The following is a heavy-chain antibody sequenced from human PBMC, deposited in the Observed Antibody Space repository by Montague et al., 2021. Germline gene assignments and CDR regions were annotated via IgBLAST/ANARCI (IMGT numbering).Heavy chain of an antibody. CDR3: AINRAAPGRSSSDY. CDR2: TSATGGGT. D-gene: IGHD6-13*01. CDR1: GFTFSGYD. V-gene: IGHV3-23*01. Sequence: SLRLSCAASGFTFSGYDMSWVRQAPGKGLEWVSGTSATGGGTFYADSVKGRFIISRDNSKNTLFLQMNSLRADDTAVYYCAINRAAPGRSSSDYWGQGTLVTVSS. J-gene: IGHJ4*02.